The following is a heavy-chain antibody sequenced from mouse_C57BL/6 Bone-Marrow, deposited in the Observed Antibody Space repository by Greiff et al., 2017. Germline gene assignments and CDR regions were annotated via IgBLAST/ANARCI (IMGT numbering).Heavy chain of an antibody. CDR2: INPGSGGT. J-gene: IGHJ1*03. D-gene: IGHD1-1*01. Sequence: QVQLQQSGAELVRPGTSVKVSCKASGYAFTNYLIEWVKQRPGQGLEWIGVINPGSGGTNYNEKFKGKATLTADKSYRTAYMQRSSLTSEDSAVYFCARWVITTVVATRYFDVWGTGTTVTVSS. V-gene: IGHV1-54*01. CDR3: ARWVITTVVATRYFDV. CDR1: GYAFTNYL.